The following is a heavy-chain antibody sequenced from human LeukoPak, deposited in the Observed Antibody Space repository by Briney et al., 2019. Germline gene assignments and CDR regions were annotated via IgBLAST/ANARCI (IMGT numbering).Heavy chain of an antibody. CDR3: AKDIEALGTTWYYFDN. CDR1: GFTFSSYA. V-gene: IGHV3-23*01. Sequence: GGSLRLSCAASGFTFSSYAMSWLRQAPGKGLDWVAGNSGRCGRTYHGASVKGRFNSSRDNFKNKMYMKMNSLRAEDTAIYYCAKDIEALGTTWYYFDNWGQGTLVTVSS. D-gene: IGHD6-13*01. CDR2: NSGRCGRT. J-gene: IGHJ4*01.